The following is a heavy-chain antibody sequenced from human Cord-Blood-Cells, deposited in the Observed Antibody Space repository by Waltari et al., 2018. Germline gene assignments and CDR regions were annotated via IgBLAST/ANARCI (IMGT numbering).Heavy chain of an antibody. CDR1: GGSFSGYY. CDR3: ASGEGSGSYFDP. Sequence: QVQLQQWGAGLLKPSETLSLTCAVYGGSFSGYYWSWIRQPPGKGLEWIGEINHSGSTNYNPSLKSRVTISVDTSKNQFSLKLSSVTAADMAVYYCASGEGSGSYFDPWGQGTLVTVSS. J-gene: IGHJ5*02. V-gene: IGHV4-34*01. CDR2: INHSGST. D-gene: IGHD3-10*01.